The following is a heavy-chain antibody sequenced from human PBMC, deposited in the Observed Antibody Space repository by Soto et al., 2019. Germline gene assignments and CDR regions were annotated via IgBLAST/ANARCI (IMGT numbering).Heavy chain of an antibody. D-gene: IGHD3-10*01. CDR3: AKGSFPVRGVIIVRYYYYGMDV. CDR1: GFTFSSYA. V-gene: IGHV3-23*01. Sequence: GGSLRLSCAASGFTFSSYAMSWVRQAPGKGLEWVSAISGSGGSTYYADSVKGRFTISRDNSKNTLYLQMNSLRAEDTAVYYCAKGSFPVRGVIIVRYYYYGMDVWGQGTTVTVSS. CDR2: ISGSGGST. J-gene: IGHJ6*02.